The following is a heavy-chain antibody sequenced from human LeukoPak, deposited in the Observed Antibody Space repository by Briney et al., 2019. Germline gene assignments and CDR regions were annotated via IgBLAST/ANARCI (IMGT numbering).Heavy chain of an antibody. CDR2: ISTSGSGA. J-gene: IGHJ6*03. V-gene: IGHV3-11*04. Sequence: GGSLRLSCAASGFTFSDYYMSWIRQAPGKGLEWVSYISTSGSGAYYADSVKGRFTISRDNAKSSLYLQMNSLRAEDTAVYYCATSYYYYMDVWGKGTTVTVSS. CDR3: ATSYYYYMDV. CDR1: GFTFSDYY.